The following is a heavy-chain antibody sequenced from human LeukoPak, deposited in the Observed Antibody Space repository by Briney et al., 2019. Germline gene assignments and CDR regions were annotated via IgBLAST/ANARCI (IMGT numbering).Heavy chain of an antibody. J-gene: IGHJ4*02. D-gene: IGHD6-13*01. Sequence: PGGSLRLSCAASGFTFSSYAMSWVRQAPGKGLEWVSAISGSGGSTYYADSVKGRFTISRDNFKNTLHLQMNSLRAEDTAVYYCAKWPGIAAAEDYWGQGTLVTVSS. V-gene: IGHV3-23*01. CDR3: AKWPGIAAAEDY. CDR2: ISGSGGST. CDR1: GFTFSSYA.